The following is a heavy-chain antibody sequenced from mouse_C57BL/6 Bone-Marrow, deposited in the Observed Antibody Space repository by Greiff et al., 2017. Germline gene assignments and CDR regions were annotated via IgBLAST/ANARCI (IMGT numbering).Heavy chain of an antibody. CDR2: ILPGSGST. V-gene: IGHV1-9*01. D-gene: IGHD1-1*01. CDR3: AGGDYYYGSSYDWYFDV. Sequence: VQLQQSGAELMKPGASVKLSCKATGYTFTGYWIEWVKQRPGHGLEWIGEILPGSGSTNYNEKFKGKATFTAATSSNTAYMQLSSLTTEDSAIYYCAGGDYYYGSSYDWYFDVWGTGTTVTVSS. J-gene: IGHJ1*03. CDR1: GYTFTGYW.